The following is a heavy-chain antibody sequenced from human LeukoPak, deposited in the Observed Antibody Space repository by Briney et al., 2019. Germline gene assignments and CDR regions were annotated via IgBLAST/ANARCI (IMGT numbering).Heavy chain of an antibody. CDR1: GGSISSYY. CDR3: ARGEHSSGYYYETTFDY. D-gene: IGHD3-22*01. CDR2: IYYSGST. J-gene: IGHJ4*02. V-gene: IGHV4-59*08. Sequence: PSETLSLTCTVSGGSISSYYWSWIRQPPGKGLEWIGYIYYSGSTNYNPSLKSRVTISVDTSKNQFSLKLSSVTAADTAVYYCARGEHSSGYYYETTFDYWGQGTLVTVSS.